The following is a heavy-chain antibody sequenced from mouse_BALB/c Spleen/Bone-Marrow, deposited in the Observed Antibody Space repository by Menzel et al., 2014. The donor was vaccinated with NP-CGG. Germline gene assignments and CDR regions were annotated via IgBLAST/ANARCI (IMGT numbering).Heavy chain of an antibody. D-gene: IGHD3-2*01. CDR1: GYTFTSYW. J-gene: IGHJ4*01. Sequence: QVQLQQSGTELVKPGASMKLSCKASGYTFTSYWIHWVKQRPGQGLEWIGEIHPSNGRTNYSEKFKTKATLTVDKSSTTAHMQLRSLTSEDSAVYYCARGTARAMMDYWGQGTSVTVSS. CDR3: ARGTARAMMDY. CDR2: IHPSNGRT. V-gene: IGHV1S81*02.